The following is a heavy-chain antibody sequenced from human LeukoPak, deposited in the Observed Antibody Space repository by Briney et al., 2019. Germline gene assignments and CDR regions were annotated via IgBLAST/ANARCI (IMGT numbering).Heavy chain of an antibody. D-gene: IGHD2/OR15-2a*01. Sequence: ASVKVSCQASRYIHLNYGFTWVRQAPGRGLEWMGLISPYNGDTRYAQQLRDRVTMTTDTSNSTAYMELRSLRSDDTAVYYCVRTEDDLASATFPFDLWGQGTLVIVSS. V-gene: IGHV1-18*01. CDR2: ISPYNGDT. J-gene: IGHJ4*02. CDR1: RYIHLNYG. CDR3: VRTEDDLASATFPFDL.